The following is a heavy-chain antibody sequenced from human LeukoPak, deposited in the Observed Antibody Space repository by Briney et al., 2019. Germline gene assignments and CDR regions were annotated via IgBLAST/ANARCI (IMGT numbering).Heavy chain of an antibody. Sequence: SETLSLTCTVSGGSISSGSYYWNWIRQPPGKGLEWIGYIYYSGSTFYNPSLKSRVTMSVDTSKNQFYLKLSSVTAADTAVYYCARKDPGYCSGGSCYAFDYWGQGTLVTVSS. D-gene: IGHD2-15*01. J-gene: IGHJ4*02. CDR3: ARKDPGYCSGGSCYAFDY. CDR2: IYYSGST. V-gene: IGHV4-30-4*01. CDR1: GGSISSGSYY.